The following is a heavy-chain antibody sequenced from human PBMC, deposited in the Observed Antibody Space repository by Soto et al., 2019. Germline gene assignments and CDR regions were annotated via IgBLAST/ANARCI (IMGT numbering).Heavy chain of an antibody. V-gene: IGHV1-69*13. CDR1: GGTFSSYA. CDR3: ARDYGDDSSGFRAFDI. Sequence: SVKVSCKASGGTFSSYAISWVRQAPGQGLEWMGGIIPIFGTANYAQKFQGRVTITADESTSTAYMELSSLRSEDTAVYYCARDYGDDSSGFRAFDIWGPGAMVTVSS. J-gene: IGHJ3*02. CDR2: IIPIFGTA. D-gene: IGHD3-22*01.